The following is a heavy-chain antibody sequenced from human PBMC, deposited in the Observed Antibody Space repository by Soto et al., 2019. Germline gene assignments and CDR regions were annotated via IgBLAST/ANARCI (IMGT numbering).Heavy chain of an antibody. D-gene: IGHD3-9*01. V-gene: IGHV4-39*01. CDR1: GGSISSSSYY. Sequence: PSETLSLTCTVSGGSISSSSYYWGWIRQPPGKGLEWIGSIYYSGSTYYNPSLKSRVTISVDTSKNQFSLKLSSVTAADTAVYYCARHNDILTGYWLGWFDPWGQGILVTVSS. CDR2: IYYSGST. J-gene: IGHJ5*02. CDR3: ARHNDILTGYWLGWFDP.